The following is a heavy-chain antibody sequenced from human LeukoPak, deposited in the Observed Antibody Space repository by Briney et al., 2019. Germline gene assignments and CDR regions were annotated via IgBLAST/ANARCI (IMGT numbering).Heavy chain of an antibody. CDR2: ISSSSSYI. CDR1: GFTFSSYS. D-gene: IGHD5-12*01. Sequence: PGGSLRLSCAASGFTFSSYSMNWVRQAPGKGLEWVSSISSSSSYIYYADSVKGRFTISRDNAKNSLYLQMNSLRAEDTAVYYCAREGRDIVATTGGDYWGQGTLVTVSS. CDR3: AREGRDIVATTGGDY. J-gene: IGHJ4*02. V-gene: IGHV3-21*01.